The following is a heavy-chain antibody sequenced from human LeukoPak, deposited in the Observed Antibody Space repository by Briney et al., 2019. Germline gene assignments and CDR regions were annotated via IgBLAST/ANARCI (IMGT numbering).Heavy chain of an antibody. CDR3: TRDQTPYY. CDR1: GFTFGDYA. Sequence: GGSLRLSCTASGFTFGDYAMTWVRQAPGKGLEWVGFIRSKIYGGTPEYAASVKGRFTISRDDSQGIAYLQMNSLKTEDTAVYYCTRDQTPYYWGQGTLVTVSS. CDR2: IRSKIYGGTP. J-gene: IGHJ4*02. V-gene: IGHV3-49*04.